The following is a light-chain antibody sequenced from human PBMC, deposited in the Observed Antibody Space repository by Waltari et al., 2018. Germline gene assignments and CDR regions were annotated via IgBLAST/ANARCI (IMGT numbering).Light chain of an antibody. CDR3: CSYAGTDTVII. V-gene: IGLV2-23*03. CDR2: EGS. CDR1: SSDVGSYNL. J-gene: IGLJ2*01. Sequence: QSALTQPASVSGSPGQSITISCTGTSSDVGSYNLVSWYQHHPGKAPKVMIYEGSKRPSGVSNRFSGSKSGNTASLTISGLQDEDEADYYCCSYAGTDTVIIFGGGTKVTVL.